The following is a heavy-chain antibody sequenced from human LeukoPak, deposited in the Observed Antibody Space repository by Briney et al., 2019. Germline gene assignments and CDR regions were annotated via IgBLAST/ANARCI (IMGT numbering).Heavy chain of an antibody. CDR1: GGSISSYY. CDR2: IYYSGST. D-gene: IGHD4-17*01. J-gene: IGHJ5*02. CDR3: ARDRGDYDGRMGWFGP. V-gene: IGHV4-59*01. Sequence: PSETLSLTCTVSGGSISSYYWSWIRQPPGKGLEWIGYIYYSGSTNYNPSLKSRVTISVDTSKNQFSLKLSSVTAADTAVYYCARDRGDYDGRMGWFGPWGQGTLVTVSS.